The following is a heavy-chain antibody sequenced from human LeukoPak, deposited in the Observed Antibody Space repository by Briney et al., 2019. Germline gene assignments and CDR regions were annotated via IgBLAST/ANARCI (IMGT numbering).Heavy chain of an antibody. CDR2: IYTSGST. D-gene: IGHD3-22*01. Sequence: PSETLSLTCTVSGGSISSYYWSWIRQPAGKGLEWIGRIYTSGSTNYNPSLKSRVTMSVDTSKNQFSLKLSSVTAADTAVYYCARDSYYYDSSGYYLYDYWGQGTLATVSS. CDR3: ARDSYYYDSSGYYLYDY. CDR1: GGSISSYY. J-gene: IGHJ4*02. V-gene: IGHV4-4*07.